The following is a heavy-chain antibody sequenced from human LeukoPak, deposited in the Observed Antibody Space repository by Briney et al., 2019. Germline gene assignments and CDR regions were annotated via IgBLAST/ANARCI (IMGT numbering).Heavy chain of an antibody. V-gene: IGHV1-2*02. CDR3: ARRLTGVDY. Sequence: ASVKVSCKASGYTXTAYYMNGVRQAPGQGLEWMGWINPNSGGTNYAQKFQGRVTMTRDTSISTAYMELNSLRSDDTAVYYCARRLTGVDYWGQGTQVTVSS. CDR1: GYTXTAYY. D-gene: IGHD7-27*01. CDR2: INPNSGGT. J-gene: IGHJ4*02.